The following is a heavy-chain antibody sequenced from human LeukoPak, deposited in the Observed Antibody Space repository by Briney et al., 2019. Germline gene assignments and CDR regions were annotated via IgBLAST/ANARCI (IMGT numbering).Heavy chain of an antibody. Sequence: GESLKISCKGSGYSFTSYWIGWVRQMPGKGLEWMGIIYPGDSDTRHSPSFQGQVTIPADKSISTAYLQWSSLKASDTAMYYCELLWFGEFDTFDYWGQGTLVTVSS. V-gene: IGHV5-51*01. D-gene: IGHD3-10*01. J-gene: IGHJ4*02. CDR2: IYPGDSDT. CDR3: ELLWFGEFDTFDY. CDR1: GYSFTSYW.